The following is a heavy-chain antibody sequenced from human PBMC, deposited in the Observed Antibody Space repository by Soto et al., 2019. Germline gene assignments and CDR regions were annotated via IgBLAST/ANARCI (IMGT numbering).Heavy chain of an antibody. CDR1: GYTFTRYT. D-gene: IGHD2-15*01. CDR3: ARGIATGQLDP. Sequence: SVKVSFKASGYTFTRYTMNWVRQAPGQRLEWMGWINPDNGNTKSSQKFQDRVIITRDTSASTAYMDLSSLRSEDTAVYYCARGIATGQLDPWGQGTLVTVYS. V-gene: IGHV1-3*01. J-gene: IGHJ5*02. CDR2: INPDNGNT.